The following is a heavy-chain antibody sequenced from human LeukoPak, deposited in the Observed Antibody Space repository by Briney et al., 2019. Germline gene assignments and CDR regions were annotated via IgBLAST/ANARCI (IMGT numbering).Heavy chain of an antibody. D-gene: IGHD2-8*02. Sequence: PGGSLRLSCTTFGFTFGAYAMSWVRHAPGKGREWVDFIRSKIYGTTTEYAASVKGRFSISRDDSKSIAYLEMNSLKTEDTAVYFCSRGCWGDCTGGRHDYWGEGTLVTVSS. CDR2: IRSKIYGTTT. CDR1: GFTFGAYA. CDR3: SRGCWGDCTGGRHDY. J-gene: IGHJ4*02. V-gene: IGHV3-49*04.